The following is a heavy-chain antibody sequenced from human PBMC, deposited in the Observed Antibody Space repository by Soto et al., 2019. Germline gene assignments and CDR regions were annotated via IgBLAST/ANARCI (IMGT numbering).Heavy chain of an antibody. CDR1: GYTFSNYG. J-gene: IGHJ5*02. Sequence: ASVKVSCKTSGYTFSNYGITWVRQAPGQPLEWLGWISLYSDGTNYAQKFQGGVSMTTDTSTTTAYMELGSLRSDDTAVYYCARVVPGAEAWFGPWGQGTLVTVSS. CDR3: ARVVPGAEAWFGP. D-gene: IGHD2-2*01. CDR2: ISLYSDGT. V-gene: IGHV1-18*01.